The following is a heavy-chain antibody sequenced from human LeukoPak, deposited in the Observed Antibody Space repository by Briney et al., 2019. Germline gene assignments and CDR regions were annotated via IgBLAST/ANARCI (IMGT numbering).Heavy chain of an antibody. CDR2: IIPLFVTA. D-gene: IGHD5-24*01. CDR1: GVTFSSYA. CDR3: AATAKRGDGLYFDY. Sequence: SSEKVSCKASGVTFSSYAISWVRQAPGHGLEWMGGIIPLFVTANYEQTFQGRDTTTTDESTSTAYMELSSLRSEDTAVYYCAATAKRGDGLYFDYWGQGTLVTVSS. J-gene: IGHJ4*02. V-gene: IGHV1-69*05.